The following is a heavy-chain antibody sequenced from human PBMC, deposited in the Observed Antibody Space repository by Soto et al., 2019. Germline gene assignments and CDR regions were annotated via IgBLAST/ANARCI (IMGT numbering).Heavy chain of an antibody. V-gene: IGHV3-30-3*01. Sequence: PGGSLRLSCAASGFTFSHYAMHWVRQAPGKGLEWVAVVSYDGTKQFYADSVKGRFTISRDSSKSTLYLQMNNLRDEDTAVYYCARDRVYYYDSSGYYKFDFWGQGTLVTVSS. CDR2: VSYDGTKQ. CDR3: ARDRVYYYDSSGYYKFDF. D-gene: IGHD3-22*01. CDR1: GFTFSHYA. J-gene: IGHJ4*02.